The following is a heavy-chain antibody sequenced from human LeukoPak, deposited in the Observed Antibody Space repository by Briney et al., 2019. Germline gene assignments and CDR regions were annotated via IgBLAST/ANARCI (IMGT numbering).Heavy chain of an antibody. CDR3: ARLPYSWGLDS. CDR1: GFTFSNYS. J-gene: IGHJ4*02. CDR2: IIRSSSTI. Sequence: GGSLRLSCAASGFTFSNYSMNWVRQAPGKGLEWVSYIIRSSSTIYYADSVKGRFTISRDNAKNSLYLQMNSLRAEDTAVYYCARLPYSWGLDSWGQGARVTVPS. V-gene: IGHV3-48*04. D-gene: IGHD1-26*01.